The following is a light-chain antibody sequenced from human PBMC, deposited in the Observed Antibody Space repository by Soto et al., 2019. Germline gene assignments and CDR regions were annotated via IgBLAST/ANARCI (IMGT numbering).Light chain of an antibody. V-gene: IGLV6-57*03. CDR2: EDN. CDR1: SGSFASNY. Sequence: NSMLTQPHSVSESLGKTVTISCTRSSGSFASNYVQWYQQRPGSAPTTVMYEDNQRPSGVPDRFSGSIDSSSRSAALTSSGRQTEDEAFYYSHSYGRSPGAVFGGGTQLTVL. CDR3: HSYGRSPGAV. J-gene: IGLJ7*01.